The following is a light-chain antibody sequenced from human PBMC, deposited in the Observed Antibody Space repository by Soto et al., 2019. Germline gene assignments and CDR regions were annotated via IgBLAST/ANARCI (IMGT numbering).Light chain of an antibody. J-gene: IGKJ1*01. Sequence: DIQMTRSPSTLSGSVGDRVTITCLASQTISSWLAWYQEKPGKAPKLLIYKASTLKSGVPSRFSGSGSGTEFTLTISSLQSDDFATYYCLQYNGYYRTFGQGTKVDIK. CDR3: LQYNGYYRT. V-gene: IGKV1-5*03. CDR2: KAS. CDR1: QTISSW.